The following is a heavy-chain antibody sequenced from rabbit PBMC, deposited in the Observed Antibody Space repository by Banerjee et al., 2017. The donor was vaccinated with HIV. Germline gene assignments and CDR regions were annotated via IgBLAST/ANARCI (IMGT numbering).Heavy chain of an antibody. CDR3: VRDMAGVRWNYFNL. CDR2: IYTGNSGRT. D-gene: IGHD4-1*01. Sequence: QQQLEESGGGLVKPGGTLTLTCKASGIDFSSSYWICWVRQAPGKGLEWIACIYTGNSGRTYYASWAKGRFTISKTSSTTVTLQMTSLTVADTATYFCVRDMAGVRWNYFNLWGQGTLVTVS. J-gene: IGHJ4*01. CDR1: GIDFSSSYW. V-gene: IGHV1S45*01.